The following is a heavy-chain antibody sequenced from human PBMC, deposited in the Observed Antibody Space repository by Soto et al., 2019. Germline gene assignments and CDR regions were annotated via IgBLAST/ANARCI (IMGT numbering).Heavy chain of an antibody. V-gene: IGHV4-61*08. Sequence: SETLSLTCAVSGGSISSGGYSWSWIRQPPGKGLEWIGYIYYSGSTNYNPSLKSRVTISVDTSKNQFSLKLSSVTAADTAVYYCARGLRPYYIDSWAQETLVPVSS. D-gene: IGHD5-12*01. CDR3: ARGLRPYYIDS. CDR1: GGSISSGGYS. J-gene: IGHJ4*02. CDR2: IYYSGST.